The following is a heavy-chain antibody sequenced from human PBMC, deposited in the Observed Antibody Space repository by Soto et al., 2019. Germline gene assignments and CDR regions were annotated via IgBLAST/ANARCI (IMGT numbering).Heavy chain of an antibody. CDR3: ARIYYYHYNMDV. V-gene: IGHV4-39*01. J-gene: IGHJ6*03. CDR1: GGSISSSNYY. Sequence: QLQLQESGPGLVKPSETLSLTCTVSGGSISSSNYYWGWIRQPPGKGLEWIGSIYYSVSTYYNPSLARLLTISVDTSKTPFSLKLNSVTGADTAVYSCARIYYYHYNMDVWGKGTPVTVSS. CDR2: IYYSVST.